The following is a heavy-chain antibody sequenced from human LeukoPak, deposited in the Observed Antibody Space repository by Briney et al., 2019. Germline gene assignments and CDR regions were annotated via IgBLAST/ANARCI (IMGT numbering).Heavy chain of an antibody. J-gene: IGHJ4*02. CDR3: ARGSPSIAARSSFDY. D-gene: IGHD6-6*01. CDR1: GDSISSYY. Sequence: SETLSLTCTVSGDSISSYYWSWIRQPPGKGLEWIGEINHSGSTNYNPSLKSRVTISVDTSKNQFSLKLSSVTAADTAVYYCARGSPSIAARSSFDYWGQGTLVTVSS. CDR2: INHSGST. V-gene: IGHV4-34*01.